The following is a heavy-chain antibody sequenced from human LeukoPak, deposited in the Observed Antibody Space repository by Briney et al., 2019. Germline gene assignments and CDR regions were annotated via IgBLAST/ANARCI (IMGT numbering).Heavy chain of an antibody. D-gene: IGHD5-18*01. CDR1: GYSISSGYY. J-gene: IGHJ4*02. V-gene: IGHV4-38-2*02. Sequence: SETLSLTCTVSGYSISSGYYWGWIRQPPGKGLEWIGSIYHSGSTYYNPSLKSRVTISVDTSKNQFSLKLSSVTAADTAVYYCARGHTAMDLGEFDYWGQGTLVTVSS. CDR2: IYHSGST. CDR3: ARGHTAMDLGEFDY.